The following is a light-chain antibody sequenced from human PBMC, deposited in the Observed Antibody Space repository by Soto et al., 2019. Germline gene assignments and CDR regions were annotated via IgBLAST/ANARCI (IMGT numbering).Light chain of an antibody. Sequence: DIQMPQSPSTLPGSVGDRVTITCAASQTISSWLAWYQQKPGKAHQLLIYAASSLQSGVPSRFSRSGSGTDFTLTISSLQPEEFATYDCQQSYSTRWTFGQWTKVDIK. CDR2: AAS. J-gene: IGKJ1*01. CDR3: QQSYSTRWT. V-gene: IGKV1-39*01. CDR1: QTISSW.